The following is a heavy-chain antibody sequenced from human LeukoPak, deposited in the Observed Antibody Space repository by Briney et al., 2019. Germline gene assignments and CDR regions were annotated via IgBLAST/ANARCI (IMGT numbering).Heavy chain of an antibody. CDR3: ARSYYDSSELFDY. CDR1: GFTFSSYS. V-gene: IGHV3-21*01. Sequence: TGGSLRLSCAASGFTFSSYSMNWVRQAPGKGLEWVSSISSSSSYIYYADSVKGRFTISRDNAKNSLYLQMNSLRAEDTAVYYCARSYYDSSELFDYWGQGTVDTVSS. J-gene: IGHJ4*02. CDR2: ISSSSSYI. D-gene: IGHD3-22*01.